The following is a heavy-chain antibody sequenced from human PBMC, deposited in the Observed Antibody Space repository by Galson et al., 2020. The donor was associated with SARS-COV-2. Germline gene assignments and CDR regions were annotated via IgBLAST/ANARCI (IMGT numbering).Heavy chain of an antibody. CDR3: ARALPDYRRNYGMDV. CDR2: IYSGGST. Sequence: GGSLRLSCAASGFTVSSNYMSWVRQAPGKGLECVSVIYSGGSTYYADSVKGRFTISRDNSKNKIYLQINSLRAEDTAVYYCARALPDYRRNYGMDVWGQGTTVTVSS. V-gene: IGHV3-66*01. J-gene: IGHJ6*02. D-gene: IGHD4-4*01. CDR1: GFTVSSNY.